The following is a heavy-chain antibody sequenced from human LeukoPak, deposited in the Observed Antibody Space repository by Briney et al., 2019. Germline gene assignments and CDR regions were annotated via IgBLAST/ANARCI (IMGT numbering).Heavy chain of an antibody. V-gene: IGHV3-53*01. D-gene: IGHD3-3*02. CDR1: GFTVSTNY. CDR2: LYSGSST. CDR3: ARVGDHFHWYLDL. J-gene: IGHJ2*01. Sequence: GGSLRLSCAASGFTVSTNYMNWVRQAPGKGLEWVSILYSGSSTYYADSVEGRFIVSRDSSKNTLSLQMDDLRAEDTAVYYCARVGDHFHWYLDLWGRGTLVTVSS.